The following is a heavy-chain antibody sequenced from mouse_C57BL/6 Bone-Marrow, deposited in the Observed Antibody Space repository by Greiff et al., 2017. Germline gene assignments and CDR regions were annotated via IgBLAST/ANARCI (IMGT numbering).Heavy chain of an antibody. V-gene: IGHV1-82*01. CDR2: IYPGDGDT. CDR3: ARQLTGTGYAMDY. CDR1: GYAFSSSW. D-gene: IGHD4-1*01. J-gene: IGHJ4*01. Sequence: VQLQQSGPELVKPGASVKISCKASGYAFSSSWMNWVKQRPGKGLEWIGRIYPGDGDTNYNGKFKGKATLTADKSSSTAYMQLSSLTSEDSAVYFCARQLTGTGYAMDYWGQGTSVTVSS.